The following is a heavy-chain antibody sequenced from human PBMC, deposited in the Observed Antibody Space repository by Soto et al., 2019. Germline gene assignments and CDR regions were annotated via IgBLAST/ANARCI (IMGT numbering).Heavy chain of an antibody. D-gene: IGHD4-17*01. V-gene: IGHV4-31*03. CDR1: GGSISSGGYY. CDR2: IYYRGST. CDR3: ASLNHYGGNSPVDY. Sequence: QVQLQESGPGLVKPSQTLSLTCTVSGGSISSGGYYWSWIRQHPGKGLEWIGYIYYRGSTYYNPSLKSRVTISVDTSKNPFSLKLSSVTAADTAVYYCASLNHYGGNSPVDYWGQGTLVTVSS. J-gene: IGHJ4*02.